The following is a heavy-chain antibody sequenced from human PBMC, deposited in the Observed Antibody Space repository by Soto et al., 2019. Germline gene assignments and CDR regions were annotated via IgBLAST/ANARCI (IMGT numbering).Heavy chain of an antibody. Sequence: QVQLMHSGAEVKKPGASVKVSCKASGYIFTSYGISWVRQAPGQGLEWMGWISTSNGNTGFAQKFQGRVTMTTDTSTTTAYMELRSLSSDDTAVYYCARTLSSAASPYYFDFWGQGTLVTVSS. V-gene: IGHV1-18*04. CDR3: ARTLSSAASPYYFDF. CDR1: GYIFTSYG. J-gene: IGHJ4*02. D-gene: IGHD6-25*01. CDR2: ISTSNGNT.